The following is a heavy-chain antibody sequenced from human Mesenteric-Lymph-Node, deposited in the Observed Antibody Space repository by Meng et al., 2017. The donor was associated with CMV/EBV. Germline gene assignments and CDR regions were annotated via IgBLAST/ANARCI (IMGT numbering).Heavy chain of an antibody. CDR3: ARGGFYGSGSLSN. CDR2: ISYDGSNK. D-gene: IGHD3-10*01. J-gene: IGHJ4*02. Sequence: GGSLRLSCAASGFTFSSYAMHWVRQAPGKGLEWVAVISYDGSNKYYADSVKGRFTISRDNSKNTLYLQMNSLRAEDTAVYYCARGGFYGSGSLSNWGQGTLVTVSS. V-gene: IGHV3-30-3*01. CDR1: GFTFSSYA.